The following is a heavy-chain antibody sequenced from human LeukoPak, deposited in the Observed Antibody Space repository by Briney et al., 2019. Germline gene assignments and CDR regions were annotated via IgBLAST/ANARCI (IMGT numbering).Heavy chain of an antibody. D-gene: IGHD5-18*01. J-gene: IGHJ4*02. CDR3: AKTPIARAANQGVDY. Sequence: PGGSLRLSCVASGFTFGNYALSWFRQAPGKGLEWISTITGSGTTTYNADSLKGRFTISRDNSNNTLYLQMNSLRAEDSAIYYCAKTPIARAANQGVDYWGQGTLVTVSS. CDR2: ITGSGTTT. V-gene: IGHV3-23*01. CDR1: GFTFGNYA.